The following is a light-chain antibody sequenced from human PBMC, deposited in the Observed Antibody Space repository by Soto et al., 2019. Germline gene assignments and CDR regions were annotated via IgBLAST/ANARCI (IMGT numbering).Light chain of an antibody. CDR1: QSVSSSY. Sequence: EIVLTQSPGTLSLSPGERATLSCRASQSVSSSYLAWYQQKPGQAPRLLIYGASSRATGIPDRFSGSWSGTDFTLTINRLEPEDFAVYYCQQYGSSLWTFGQGTKVEIK. V-gene: IGKV3-20*01. CDR2: GAS. J-gene: IGKJ1*01. CDR3: QQYGSSLWT.